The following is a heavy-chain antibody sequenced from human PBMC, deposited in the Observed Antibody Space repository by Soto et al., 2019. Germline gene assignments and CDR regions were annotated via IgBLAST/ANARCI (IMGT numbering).Heavy chain of an antibody. CDR1: GCTFRNYA. CDR3: AKVLSPDLGNSFDS. J-gene: IGHJ4*02. CDR2: IINAFSEGNT. V-gene: IGHV3-23*01. D-gene: IGHD3-16*01. Sequence: XGSRKLSGTASGCTFRNYAINWVRQAPGKGLGWVSAIINAFSEGNTHYADSVKGRFTISRDNDKNTVFLEMNSLSADDTAVYYCAKVLSPDLGNSFDSWAQGTLVTVSS.